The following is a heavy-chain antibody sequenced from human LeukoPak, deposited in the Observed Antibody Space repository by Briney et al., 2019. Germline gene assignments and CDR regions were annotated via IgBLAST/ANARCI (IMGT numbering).Heavy chain of an antibody. V-gene: IGHV1-69*06. CDR3: ARCPIARVRGVMRFDY. J-gene: IGHJ4*02. CDR1: GGTFSSYA. CDR2: IIPIFGTA. Sequence: SVNVSCKASGGTFSSYAISWVRQAPGQGLEWMGGIIPIFGTANYAHKFQGRVTITADKSTSQAHMEVSTLRSEDKAVCYGARCPIARVRGVMRFDYWGQGALVTVSS. D-gene: IGHD3-10*01.